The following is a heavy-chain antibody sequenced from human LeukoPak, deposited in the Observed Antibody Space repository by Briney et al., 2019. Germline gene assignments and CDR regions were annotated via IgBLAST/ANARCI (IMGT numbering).Heavy chain of an antibody. CDR3: ARVRSPLDAFDI. CDR1: GFTFSDYW. Sequence: GGSLRLSCAAAGFTFSDYWMSWVRQAPGKGLEWVAIIKGDGSEKYYVDSVKGRFTISRDNAKNSLYLQMNSLRAEDTAVYYCARVRSPLDAFDIWGQGTMVTVSS. V-gene: IGHV3-7*01. J-gene: IGHJ3*02. CDR2: IKGDGSEK.